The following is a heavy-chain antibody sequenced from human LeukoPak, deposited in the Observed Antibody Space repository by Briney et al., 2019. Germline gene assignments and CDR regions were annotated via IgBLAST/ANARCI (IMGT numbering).Heavy chain of an antibody. J-gene: IGHJ3*02. Sequence: PGGSLRLSCAASGFTFSSYAMGWVRQAPGKGLEWVSAISGSGGSTYYADSVKGRFTISRDNSKNTLYLQMNSLRAEDTAVYYCAKDDAALGFIVVGAFDTWGQGTMVTVSS. CDR2: ISGSGGST. CDR1: GFTFSSYA. CDR3: AKDDAALGFIVVGAFDT. D-gene: IGHD2-15*01. V-gene: IGHV3-23*01.